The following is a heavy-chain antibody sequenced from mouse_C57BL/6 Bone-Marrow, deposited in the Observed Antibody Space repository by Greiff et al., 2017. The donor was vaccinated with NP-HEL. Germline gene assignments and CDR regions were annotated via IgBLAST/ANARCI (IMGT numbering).Heavy chain of an antibody. V-gene: IGHV6-3*01. CDR1: GFTFSNYW. Sequence: EVMLVESGGGLVQPGGSMKLSCVASGFTFSNYWMNWVRQSPEKGLEWVAQIRLKSDNYATHYAESVKGRFTISRDDSKSSVYLQMNILRAEYTGIYYCTDGDWYFDVWGTGTTVTVSS. J-gene: IGHJ1*03. CDR2: IRLKSDNYAT. CDR3: TDGDWYFDV.